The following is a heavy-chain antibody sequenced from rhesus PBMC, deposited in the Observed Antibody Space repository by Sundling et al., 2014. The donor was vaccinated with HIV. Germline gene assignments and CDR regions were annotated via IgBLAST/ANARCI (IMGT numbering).Heavy chain of an antibody. D-gene: IGHD3-9*01. V-gene: IGHV4-57*02. CDR3: ARGPFYFDYAFDY. CDR1: GGSISSSNW. Sequence: QLQLQESGPGLVKPSETLSLTCAVSGGSISSSNWWSWIRQPPGKGLEWIGRISDSGGNTSDNPSLKSRVTISKDTSKNQFSLKLSSVTAADTAVYYCARGPFYFDYAFDYWGQGVLVTVSS. J-gene: IGHJ4*01. CDR2: ISDSGGNT.